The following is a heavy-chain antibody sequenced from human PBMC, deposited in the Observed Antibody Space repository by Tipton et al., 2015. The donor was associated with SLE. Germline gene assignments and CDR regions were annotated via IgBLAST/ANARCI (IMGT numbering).Heavy chain of an antibody. CDR2: IYTSGST. CDR1: GGSISSSY. D-gene: IGHD3-22*01. J-gene: IGHJ5*02. Sequence: TLSLTCTVSGGSISSSYWSWIRQPPGKGLEWIGRIYTSGSTNYNPSLKSRVTISVDTSKNQFSLKLSSVTAADTAVYYCARDRVVVMGFDPWGQGTLVTVSS. CDR3: ARDRVVVMGFDP. V-gene: IGHV4-4*08.